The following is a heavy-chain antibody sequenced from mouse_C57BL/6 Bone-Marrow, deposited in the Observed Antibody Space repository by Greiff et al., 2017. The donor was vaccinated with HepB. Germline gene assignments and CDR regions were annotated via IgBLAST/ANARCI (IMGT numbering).Heavy chain of an antibody. D-gene: IGHD2-1*01. CDR3: ARYGGNSFAY. J-gene: IGHJ3*01. V-gene: IGHV7-3*01. CDR1: GFTFTDYY. Sequence: EVKVVESGGGLVQPGGSLSLSCAASGFTFTDYYMSWVRQPPGKALEWLGFIRNKANGYTTEYSASVKGRFTISRDNSQSILYLQMNALRAEDSATYYCARYGGNSFAYWGQGTLVTVSA. CDR2: IRNKANGYTT.